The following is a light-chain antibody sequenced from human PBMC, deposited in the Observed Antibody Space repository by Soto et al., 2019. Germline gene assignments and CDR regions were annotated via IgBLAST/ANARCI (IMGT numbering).Light chain of an antibody. V-gene: IGLV1-51*01. CDR2: ENS. J-gene: IGLJ3*02. CDR1: NPNIGNNY. CDR3: GTWDSSLIASV. Sequence: QSVLTQPPSVSAAPGQKVTISCSGSNPNIGNNYVSWYRQAPGTAPQLLIYENSKRLSGVPDRFSGSKSGTSATLAITGLQTGDEADYYCGTWDSSLIASVFGGGTKLTVL.